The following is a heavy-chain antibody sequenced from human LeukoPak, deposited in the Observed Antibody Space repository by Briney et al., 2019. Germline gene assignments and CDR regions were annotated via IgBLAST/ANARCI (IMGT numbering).Heavy chain of an antibody. CDR1: GVTFSGYS. Sequence: GGSLRLSCAGSGVTFSGYSMNWVRQAPGKGLEWVAVIYIGGGTYYAASVKGRFTISRDTSKNTLFLQMNSLRADDTAMYYCARGQGAWGQGTLVTVSS. J-gene: IGHJ5*02. V-gene: IGHV3-53*01. CDR3: ARGQGA. CDR2: IYIGGGT.